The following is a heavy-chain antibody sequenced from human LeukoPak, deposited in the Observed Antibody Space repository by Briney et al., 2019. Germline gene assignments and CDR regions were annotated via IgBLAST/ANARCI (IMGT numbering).Heavy chain of an antibody. Sequence: GGSLRLSCAASGFTFSSYAMHWVRQAPGKGLEWVAVISYDGSNKYYADSVKGRFTISRDNAKNSLYLQMNSLRAEDTAVYYCASYCGGDCPPVDYWGQGTLVTVSS. CDR3: ASYCGGDCPPVDY. CDR2: ISYDGSNK. D-gene: IGHD2-21*02. CDR1: GFTFSSYA. V-gene: IGHV3-30-3*01. J-gene: IGHJ4*02.